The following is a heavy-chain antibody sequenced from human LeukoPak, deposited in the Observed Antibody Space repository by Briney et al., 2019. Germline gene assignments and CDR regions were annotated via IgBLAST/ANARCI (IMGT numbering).Heavy chain of an antibody. CDR3: TQNLVAAAGDH. CDR2: IKPDGSAG. V-gene: IGHV3-7*01. Sequence: GGFLRLSCAASGFTFSCYWMTWVRQAPGKGLEWVANIKPDGSAGYYVDSVRGRFIISRDNAGNSLYLQMNSLRVEDTAVYYCTQNLVAAAGDHWGQGTLLIVSS. J-gene: IGHJ4*02. D-gene: IGHD6-13*01. CDR1: GFTFSCYW.